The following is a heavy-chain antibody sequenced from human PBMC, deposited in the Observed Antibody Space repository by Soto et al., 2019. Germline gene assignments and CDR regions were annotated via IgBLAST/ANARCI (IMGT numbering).Heavy chain of an antibody. CDR1: GFTFSDYW. J-gene: IGHJ4*02. D-gene: IGHD2-2*01. CDR3: VKDGGYCASASCYAPRNPYCDS. CDR2: IKFDGSGK. V-gene: IGHV3-7*03. Sequence: GGSLRLSCEASGFTFSDYWMSWVRQAPGKGPEWVANIKFDGSGKQYVDSVRGRFTISRDNSRSSLSLQMTSLRAADTAVYYCVKDGGYCASASCYAPRNPYCDSWGQGTLGTVSS.